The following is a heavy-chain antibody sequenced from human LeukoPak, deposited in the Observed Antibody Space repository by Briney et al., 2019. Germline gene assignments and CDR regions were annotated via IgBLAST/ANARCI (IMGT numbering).Heavy chain of an antibody. Sequence: GGSLRLSCAASGFTFSSYAMSWVRQAPGKGLEWVSAISGSGGSTYYADSVKGRFTISRDNSKNTLYLQMNSLRAEDTAVYYCAKGFDCSSTSCYPAARSVVRYFQHWGQSTLVTVSS. D-gene: IGHD2-2*01. CDR3: AKGFDCSSTSCYPAARSVVRYFQH. V-gene: IGHV3-23*01. J-gene: IGHJ1*01. CDR2: ISGSGGST. CDR1: GFTFSSYA.